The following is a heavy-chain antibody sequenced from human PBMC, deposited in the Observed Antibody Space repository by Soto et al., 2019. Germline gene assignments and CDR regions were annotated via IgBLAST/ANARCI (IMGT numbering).Heavy chain of an antibody. V-gene: IGHV1-69*13. D-gene: IGHD1-26*01. Sequence: GASVKVSCKASGGTFSSYAISWVRQAPGQGLEWMGGIIPIFGTANYAQKFQGRVTITADESTSTAYMELSSLRSEDTAVYFCASNGIARAVVYYWGQGSLVTVSS. CDR2: IIPIFGTA. CDR3: ASNGIARAVVYY. CDR1: GGTFSSYA. J-gene: IGHJ4*02.